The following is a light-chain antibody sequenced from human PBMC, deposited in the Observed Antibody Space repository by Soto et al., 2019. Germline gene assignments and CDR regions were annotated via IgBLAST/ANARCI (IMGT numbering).Light chain of an antibody. J-gene: IGKJ1*01. CDR1: QSIGHT. CDR2: GAS. CDR3: QQYDNWPWT. Sequence: EIVMTQSPATLSVSPGGRATLSCRASQSIGHTLACYPLKPGQAPRLLIYGASSRLTGFPARFSGSASGTDFTRKISSLQSDAVAVYYSQQYDNWPWTFGQGTKVEI. V-gene: IGKV3-15*01.